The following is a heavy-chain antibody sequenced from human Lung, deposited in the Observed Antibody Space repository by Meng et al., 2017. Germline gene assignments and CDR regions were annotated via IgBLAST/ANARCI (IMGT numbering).Heavy chain of an antibody. J-gene: IGHJ4*02. CDR2: INHSGST. CDR1: GGSLSDYY. CDR3: ARGPTTMAHDFDY. D-gene: IGHD4-11*01. V-gene: IGHV4-34*01. Sequence: QGQLKQWGAGLLKPSETLSLTCVASGGSLSDYYWSWIRQPPGKGLEWIGEINHSGSTNYNPSLESRATISVDTSQNNLSLKLSSVTAADSAVYYCARGPTTMAHDFDYWGQGTLVTVSS.